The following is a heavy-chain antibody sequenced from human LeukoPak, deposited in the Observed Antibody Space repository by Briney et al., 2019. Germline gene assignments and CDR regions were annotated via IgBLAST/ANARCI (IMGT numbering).Heavy chain of an antibody. D-gene: IGHD6-13*01. V-gene: IGHV3-43*02. J-gene: IGHJ6*02. CDR2: ISGDGGST. CDR3: AKVYSGSDWELYYYYYGMDV. Sequence: PGGSLRLSCAASGFTFDDYAMRWVRHAPGKGMEWVSLISGDGGSTYYADSVKGRFTISRDNSKNSLYLQMNSLRTEDTALYYCAKVYSGSDWELYYYYYGMDVWGQGTTVTVYS. CDR1: GFTFDDYA.